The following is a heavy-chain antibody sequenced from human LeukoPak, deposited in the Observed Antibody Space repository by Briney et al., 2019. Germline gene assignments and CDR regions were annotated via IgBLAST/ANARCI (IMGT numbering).Heavy chain of an antibody. CDR2: IYTSGST. D-gene: IGHD6-13*01. Sequence: SETLSLTCTVSGGSISSYYWSWIRQPAGKGLEWIGRIYTSGSTNYNPSLKSRVTMSVDTSKNQFSLKLSSVTAADTAVYYCARIGAAAGPYYYYYYMDVRGKGTTVTVSS. V-gene: IGHV4-4*07. CDR3: ARIGAAAGPYYYYYYMDV. CDR1: GGSISSYY. J-gene: IGHJ6*03.